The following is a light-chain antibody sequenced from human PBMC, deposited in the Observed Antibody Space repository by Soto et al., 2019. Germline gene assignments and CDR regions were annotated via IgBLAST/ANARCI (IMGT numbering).Light chain of an antibody. J-gene: IGLJ2*01. CDR3: AGWDDSLNGPV. Sequence: QSVLTQPPSASGTPGQRVTISCSESSSEIGSNTVNWYQQLPGRAPKLLIYGNNQRPSGVPDRFSASKSGTSASLAISGLQSEDEADYYCAGWDDSLNGPVFGGGTKLTVL. V-gene: IGLV1-44*01. CDR1: SSEIGSNT. CDR2: GNN.